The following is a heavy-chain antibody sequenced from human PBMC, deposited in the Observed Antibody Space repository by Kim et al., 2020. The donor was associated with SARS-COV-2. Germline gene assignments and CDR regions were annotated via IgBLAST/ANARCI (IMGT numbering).Heavy chain of an antibody. CDR3: ARVPYYYDSSGYLTDY. D-gene: IGHD3-22*01. CDR1: GGSISSYY. V-gene: IGHV4-59*01. Sequence: SETLSLTCTVSGGSISSYYWSWIRQPPGKGLEWIGYIYYSGSTNYNPSLKSRVTISVDTSKNQFSLKLSSVTAADTAVYYCARVPYYYDSSGYLTDYWGQGTLVTVSS. CDR2: IYYSGST. J-gene: IGHJ4*02.